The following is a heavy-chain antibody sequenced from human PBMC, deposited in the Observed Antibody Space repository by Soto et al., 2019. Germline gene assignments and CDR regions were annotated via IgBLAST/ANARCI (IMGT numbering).Heavy chain of an antibody. CDR1: GFTFSSCT. Sequence: EVHLVESGGGLVKPGGSLRLSCAVSGFTFSSCTMNWVRQAPGKGLEWVSSISPSTSHIYYADSVKGRFTISRDNAKNSLFLQMNSLRAEDTAVYYCSGCSGGACYQYYGIAVWGQGTTGTVSS. CDR3: SGCSGGACYQYYGIAV. V-gene: IGHV3-21*01. CDR2: ISPSTSHI. J-gene: IGHJ6*02. D-gene: IGHD2-15*01.